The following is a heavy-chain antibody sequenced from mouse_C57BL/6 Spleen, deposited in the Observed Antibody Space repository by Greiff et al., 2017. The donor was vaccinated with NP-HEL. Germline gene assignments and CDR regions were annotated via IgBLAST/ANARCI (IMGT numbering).Heavy chain of an antibody. V-gene: IGHV1-82*01. CDR1: GYAFSSSW. J-gene: IGHJ4*01. CDR3: ARPLYGYDWVLDY. Sequence: QVQLQQSGPELVKPGASVKISCKASGYAFSSSWMNWVKQRHGKGLEWIGRIYPGDGDTNYNGKFKGKATLTADKSSSTAYMQLSSMTSEDSAVYFGARPLYGYDWVLDYWGQGTSVTVSS. CDR2: IYPGDGDT. D-gene: IGHD2-2*01.